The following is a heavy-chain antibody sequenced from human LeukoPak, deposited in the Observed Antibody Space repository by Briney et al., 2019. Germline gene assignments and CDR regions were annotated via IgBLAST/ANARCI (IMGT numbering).Heavy chain of an antibody. D-gene: IGHD3-3*01. CDR3: ARERGGFGVVMKGAFDI. J-gene: IGHJ3*02. Sequence: SETLSLTCTVSGGSISSGGYYWSWIRQHPGKCLEWIVYIYFSGSTYYNPSLKSRVTISVDTYKKQFSLKLSSVTAADTAVYYCARERGGFGVVMKGAFDIWGQGTMVTVSS. CDR1: GGSISSGGYY. CDR2: IYFSGST. V-gene: IGHV4-31*03.